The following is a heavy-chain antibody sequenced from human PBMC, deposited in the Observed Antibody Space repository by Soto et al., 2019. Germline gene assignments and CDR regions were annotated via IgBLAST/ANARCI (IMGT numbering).Heavy chain of an antibody. V-gene: IGHV4-61*01. CDR3: ARDRDDGTWFDP. D-gene: IGHD1-1*01. Sequence: QVQLQESGPGLVKPSETLSLTCTVSCCSVSSGSYYWSWIRQPPGKGLEWIGFIDYSGSTNYNPSIKSRITISVDMSKNQFSLKLSSVTAADTAVYYCARDRDDGTWFDPWGQGTLVTVSS. CDR2: IDYSGST. CDR1: CCSVSSGSYY. J-gene: IGHJ5*02.